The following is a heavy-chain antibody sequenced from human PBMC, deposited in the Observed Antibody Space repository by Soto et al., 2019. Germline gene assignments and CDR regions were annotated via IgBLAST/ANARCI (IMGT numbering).Heavy chain of an antibody. Sequence: GESLKSSCQTSGYTCTNYWIGWVRQMPWGGLEWLGLIFPRDFEVRYSPSFEGQVTISADRSTANALLQWRSLEASDSALYFCARLVSLLQPIDSWGHGTTVTVS. CDR2: IFPRDFEV. CDR1: GYTCTNYW. D-gene: IGHD4-4*01. V-gene: IGHV5-51*01. J-gene: IGHJ5*01. CDR3: ARLVSLLQPIDS.